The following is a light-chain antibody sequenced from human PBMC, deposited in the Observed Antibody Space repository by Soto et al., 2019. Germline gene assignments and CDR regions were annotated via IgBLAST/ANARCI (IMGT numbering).Light chain of an antibody. CDR1: RSVSSY. CDR2: DAS. CDR3: QQRSNWPIT. V-gene: IGKV3-11*01. J-gene: IGKJ5*01. Sequence: ELSLSPSPATLSLSPAEPATLSCRATRSVSSYLAWYQQKPGQAPRLLIYDASSTPTDIPARFSGSGSGTDFTLTISSLEPEDFALYYCQQRSNWPITFGQGTRLEIK.